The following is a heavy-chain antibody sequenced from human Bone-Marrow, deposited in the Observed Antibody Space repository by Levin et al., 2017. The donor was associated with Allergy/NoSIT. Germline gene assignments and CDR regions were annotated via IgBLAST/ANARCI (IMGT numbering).Heavy chain of an antibody. J-gene: IGHJ4*02. Sequence: GSGPTLVKPTETLTLTCTVSGFSLADPAMGVSWIRPPPGKALEWLARIFANDDKAYNPSLKTRVSISKDASKSQVVLTLTNMDPVDTGTYFCARMSLHYDILAGSIMPLDYWGQGTLVTVSS. CDR3: ARMSLHYDILAGSIMPLDY. CDR2: IFANDDK. V-gene: IGHV2-26*01. D-gene: IGHD3-9*01. CDR1: GFSLADPAMG.